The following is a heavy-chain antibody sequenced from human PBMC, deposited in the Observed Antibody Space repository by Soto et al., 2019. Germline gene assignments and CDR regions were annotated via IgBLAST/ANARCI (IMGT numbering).Heavy chain of an antibody. CDR3: ARGRGQHYYDFWSGSPGWFDP. V-gene: IGHV3-13*01. CDR2: IGTAGDT. CDR1: GFTFSSYD. Sequence: AGGSLRLSCAASGFTFSSYDMHWVRQAKGKGLEWVSAIGTAGDTYYPGSVKGRFTISRENAKNSLYLQMNSLRAGDTAVYYCARGRGQHYYDFWSGSPGWFDPWGQGTLVTVSS. J-gene: IGHJ5*02. D-gene: IGHD3-3*01.